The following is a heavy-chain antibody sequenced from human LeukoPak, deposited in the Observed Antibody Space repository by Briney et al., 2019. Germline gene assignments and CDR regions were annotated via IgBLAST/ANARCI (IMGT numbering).Heavy chain of an antibody. CDR1: GFTFDDYA. CDR3: ATSRSAAGYAFDY. D-gene: IGHD6-13*01. CDR2: IYSGGST. Sequence: QSGGSLRLSCAASGFTFDDYAMHWVRQAPGKGLEWVSVIYSGGSTYYADSVKGRFTISRDNSKNTLYLQMNSLRAEDTAVYYCATSRSAAGYAFDYWGQGTLVTVSS. V-gene: IGHV3-53*01. J-gene: IGHJ4*02.